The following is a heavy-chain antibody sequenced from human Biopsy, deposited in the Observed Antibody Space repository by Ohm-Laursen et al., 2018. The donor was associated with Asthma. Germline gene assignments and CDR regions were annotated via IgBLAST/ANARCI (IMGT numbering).Heavy chain of an antibody. V-gene: IGHV4-31*03. J-gene: IGHJ5*01. CDR3: ARDLSGYCTSSACYGFDS. CDR1: GGSISSGGYY. D-gene: IGHD2-8*01. CDR2: INYSGST. Sequence: SETLSLTCTVSGGSISSGGYYWSWIRQHPGKGLEWIGYINYSGSTFYSPSLESRVTVSVDTSKNQFSLKLSSVTAADAAVYDCARDLSGYCTSSACYGFDSWGQGTLVTVSS.